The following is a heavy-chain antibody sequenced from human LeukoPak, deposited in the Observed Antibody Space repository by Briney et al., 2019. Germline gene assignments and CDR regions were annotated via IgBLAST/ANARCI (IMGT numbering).Heavy chain of an antibody. CDR1: GYTFTSYG. J-gene: IGHJ6*03. D-gene: IGHD1-14*01. V-gene: IGHV1-18*01. CDR3: ARARTTAYYYYYMDV. CDR2: ISAYNGNT. Sequence: ASVKVSCKASGYTFTSYGISWVRQAPGQGLEWMGWISAYNGNTNYAQKLQGSVTMTTDTSTSTAYMELRSLRSDDTAVYYCARARTTAYYYYYMDVWGKGTTVTVSS.